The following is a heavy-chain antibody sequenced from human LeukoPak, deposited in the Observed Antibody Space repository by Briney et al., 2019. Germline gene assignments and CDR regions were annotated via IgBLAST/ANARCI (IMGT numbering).Heavy chain of an antibody. D-gene: IGHD6-13*01. J-gene: IGHJ3*02. V-gene: IGHV5-51*01. Sequence: GESLKISCKGSGYSFISYWIAWVRQMPGKGLEWMGIIYPGDSDTTYSPSFQGQVTISADKSISTAYLQWSSLKASDSAMYYCGRIPAAGSLKGSFDIWGQGTMVTVSS. CDR3: GRIPAAGSLKGSFDI. CDR2: IYPGDSDT. CDR1: GYSFISYW.